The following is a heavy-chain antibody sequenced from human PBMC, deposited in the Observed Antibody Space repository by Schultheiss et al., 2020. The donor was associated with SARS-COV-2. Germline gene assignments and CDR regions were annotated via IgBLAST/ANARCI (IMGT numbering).Heavy chain of an antibody. CDR3: AQGNSRFDY. CDR2: IYYSGST. J-gene: IGHJ4*02. V-gene: IGHV4-30-4*01. Sequence: SETLSLTCTVSGGSISSGDYYWSWIRQPPGKGLEWIGYIYYSGSTNYNPSLKSRVTISVDTSKNQFSLQLNSVTPEDTAVYYCAQGNSRFDYWGQGTLVTVSS. D-gene: IGHD2-21*01. CDR1: GGSISSGDYY.